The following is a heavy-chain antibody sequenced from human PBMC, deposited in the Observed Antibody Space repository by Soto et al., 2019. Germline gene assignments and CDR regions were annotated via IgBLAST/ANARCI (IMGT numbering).Heavy chain of an antibody. Sequence: QVQLVESGGGVVQPGRSLRLSCAASGFTFSSYAMHWVRQAPGKGLEWVAVISYDGSNKYYADSVKGRFTISRDNYKNTLYLQMNSLRDEDTAVYYCARDRVVFLDYWGQGTLVTVSS. J-gene: IGHJ4*02. D-gene: IGHD2-15*01. V-gene: IGHV3-30*04. CDR1: GFTFSSYA. CDR2: ISYDGSNK. CDR3: ARDRVVFLDY.